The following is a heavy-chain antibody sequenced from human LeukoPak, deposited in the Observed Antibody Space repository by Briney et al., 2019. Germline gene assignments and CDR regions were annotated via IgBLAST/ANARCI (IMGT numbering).Heavy chain of an antibody. CDR3: ARGQSSGWLRNPFYFDY. CDR1: GGSFSGYY. Sequence: PSETLSLTCAVYGGSFSGYYWSWIRQPPGKGLEWIGEINHSGSTNYNPSLKSRVTISVDTSKNQFSLKLSSVTAADTAVYYCARGQSSGWLRNPFYFDYWGQGTLVTVSS. D-gene: IGHD6-19*01. J-gene: IGHJ4*02. CDR2: INHSGST. V-gene: IGHV4-34*01.